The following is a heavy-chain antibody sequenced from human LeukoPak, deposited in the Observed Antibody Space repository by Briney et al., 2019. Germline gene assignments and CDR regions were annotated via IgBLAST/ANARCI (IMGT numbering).Heavy chain of an antibody. CDR3: ARAKVFGVVIYALDY. J-gene: IGHJ4*02. V-gene: IGHV3-7*01. Sequence: GGSLRLSCAASGFTFSSYWMSWVRQAPGKGLEWVANIKQDGSEKYYVDSVKGRFTISRDNAKNSLYLQMNSLRAEDTAVYYCARAKVFGVVIYALDYWGQGTLVTVSS. CDR1: GFTFSSYW. D-gene: IGHD3-3*01. CDR2: IKQDGSEK.